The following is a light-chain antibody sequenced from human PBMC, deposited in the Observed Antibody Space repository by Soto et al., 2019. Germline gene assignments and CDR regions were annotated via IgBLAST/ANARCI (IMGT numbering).Light chain of an antibody. CDR2: GAS. V-gene: IGKV3-15*01. CDR3: QQYNNWPPDRT. J-gene: IGKJ1*01. CDR1: QSVGSN. Sequence: EIVMTQSPATLSVSPGERATLSCSASQSVGSNVAWYQQKPGQAPRLLLYGASTRATGNPARFSGSGSGTEFNLTISSLQSEDFAIYFCQQYNNWPPDRTFGQGTKGEIK.